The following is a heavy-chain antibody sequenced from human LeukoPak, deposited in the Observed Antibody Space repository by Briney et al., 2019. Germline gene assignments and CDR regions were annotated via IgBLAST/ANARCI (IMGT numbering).Heavy chain of an antibody. D-gene: IGHD2-2*01. CDR2: ISSSSSYI. Sequence: PGGSLRLSCAASGFTFSSYRMNWVRQAPGKGLELVSSISSSSSYIYYADSVKGRFTISRDNAKNSLNLQMNSLRAEDTAVYCCARDPGYCSSTSCYGFDYWGQGTLVTVSS. CDR3: ARDPGYCSSTSCYGFDY. CDR1: GFTFSSYR. J-gene: IGHJ4*02. V-gene: IGHV3-21*01.